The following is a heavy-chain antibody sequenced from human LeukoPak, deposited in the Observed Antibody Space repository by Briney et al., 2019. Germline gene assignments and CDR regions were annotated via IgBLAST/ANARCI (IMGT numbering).Heavy chain of an antibody. CDR2: INHSGST. CDR3: ARVIKVSSGWYGNYYYYYMDV. V-gene: IGHV4-34*01. Sequence: PSEXLSLTCAVYGGSFSGYYWSWIRQPPGKGLEWIGEINHSGSTNYNPSLKSRGTISVETSKKKFSLKLSSVTAADTAVYYCARVIKVSSGWYGNYYYYYMDVWGKGTTVTVSS. D-gene: IGHD6-19*01. J-gene: IGHJ6*03. CDR1: GGSFSGYY.